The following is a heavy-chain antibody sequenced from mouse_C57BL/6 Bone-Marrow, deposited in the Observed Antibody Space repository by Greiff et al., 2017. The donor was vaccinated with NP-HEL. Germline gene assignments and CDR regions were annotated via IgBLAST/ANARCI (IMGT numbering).Heavy chain of an antibody. Sequence: EVKVEESGPGLVKPSQSLSLTCSVTGYSITSGYYWNWIRQFPGNKLEWMGYISYDGSNNYNPSLKNRISITRDTSKNQFFLKLNSVTTEDTATYYCARGGWLSDWYFDVWGTGTTVTVSS. V-gene: IGHV3-6*01. D-gene: IGHD2-3*01. CDR1: GYSITSGYY. J-gene: IGHJ1*03. CDR2: ISYDGSN. CDR3: ARGGWLSDWYFDV.